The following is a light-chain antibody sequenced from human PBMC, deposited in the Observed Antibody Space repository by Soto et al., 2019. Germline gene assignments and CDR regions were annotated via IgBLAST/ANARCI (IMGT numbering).Light chain of an antibody. Sequence: QSVLTQPPAVSWPPGQSITVSCTATNSDIGASNFVSWYQHLPGRAPKVIIFEATNRPSGVSNRFSGSKSGITASLTISGLQADDEAEYFCLSYKTDDTFLFGTGTKV. CDR1: NSDIGASNF. CDR2: EAT. CDR3: LSYKTDDTFL. J-gene: IGLJ1*01. V-gene: IGLV2-14*01.